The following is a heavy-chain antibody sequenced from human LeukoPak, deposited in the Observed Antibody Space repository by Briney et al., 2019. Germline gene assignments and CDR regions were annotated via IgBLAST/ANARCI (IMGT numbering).Heavy chain of an antibody. CDR1: GGSISSSSYY. Sequence: SETLSLTCTVSGGSISSSSYYWGWIRQPPGKGLEWIGSIYYSGSTYYNPSLKSRVTISVDTSKNQFSLKLSSVTAADTAVYYRARYDTGYEYSYGSDAFDIWGQGTMVTVSS. V-gene: IGHV4-39*01. J-gene: IGHJ3*02. D-gene: IGHD5-18*01. CDR2: IYYSGST. CDR3: ARYDTGYEYSYGSDAFDI.